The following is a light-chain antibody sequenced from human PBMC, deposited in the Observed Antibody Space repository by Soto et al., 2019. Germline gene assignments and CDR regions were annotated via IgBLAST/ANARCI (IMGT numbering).Light chain of an antibody. V-gene: IGKV1-33*01. CDR2: DAS. CDR1: DDIDNF. J-gene: IGKJ3*01. Sequence: DIQMTQSPSSLSASVGDRVTITCQASDDIDNFLSWYQQTPGIAPKLLIHDASTLQRGVPSRFSGSGSGTDFTLTISSLQPEDFATYYCQQYDNLAFTFGPGTKVDVK. CDR3: QQYDNLAFT.